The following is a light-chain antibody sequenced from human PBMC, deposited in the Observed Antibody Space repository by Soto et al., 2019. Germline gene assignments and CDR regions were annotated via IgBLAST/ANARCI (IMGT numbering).Light chain of an antibody. CDR1: QSVSSY. CDR2: DAS. Sequence: IVLPQSPAPLSLTPGERATLSCRASQSVSSYLAWYQQKPGQAPRLLIYDASSRATGIPARFSGSGSGTDFTLTISNLEPEDFAVYYCQQRSTRPRTFGGGTKVDIK. V-gene: IGKV3-11*01. CDR3: QQRSTRPRT. J-gene: IGKJ4*01.